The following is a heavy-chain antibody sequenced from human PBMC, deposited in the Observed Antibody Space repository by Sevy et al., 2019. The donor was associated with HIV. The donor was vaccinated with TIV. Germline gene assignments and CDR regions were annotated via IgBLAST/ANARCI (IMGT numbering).Heavy chain of an antibody. CDR2: IWYDGTFK. Sequence: GGSLRLSCAASGFTLSSYVMHWVRQAPGKGLEWVALIWYDGTFKYYADSVKGRFTISRDNSKDTLFLQMNSLTPEDTAVYYCARGGGYCGGDCYSIDYWGQGALVTVSS. D-gene: IGHD2-21*02. CDR1: GFTLSSYV. V-gene: IGHV3-33*08. CDR3: ARGGGYCGGDCYSIDY. J-gene: IGHJ4*02.